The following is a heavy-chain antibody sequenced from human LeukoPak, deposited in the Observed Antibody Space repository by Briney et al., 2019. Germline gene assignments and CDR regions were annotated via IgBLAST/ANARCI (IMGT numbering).Heavy chain of an antibody. V-gene: IGHV3-23*01. CDR2: ISGSGGST. CDR3: AKDGSSYGYYYMDV. Sequence: GGSLRLSCAASGFTFSSYGMSWVRQAPGKGLEWVSAISGSGGSTYYADSVKGRFTISRDNSKNTLYLQMNSLRAEDTAVYYCAKDGSSYGYYYMDVWGKGTTVTISS. D-gene: IGHD4-17*01. CDR1: GFTFSSYG. J-gene: IGHJ6*03.